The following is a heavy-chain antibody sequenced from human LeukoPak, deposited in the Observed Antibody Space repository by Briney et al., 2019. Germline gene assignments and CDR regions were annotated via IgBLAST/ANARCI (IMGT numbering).Heavy chain of an antibody. CDR2: IRYDGSNK. CDR1: GFTFSSYG. CDR3: ARDYDKGYGMDV. V-gene: IGHV3-30*02. J-gene: IGHJ6*02. D-gene: IGHD3-22*01. Sequence: GGSLRLSCAASGFTFSSYGMHWVRQAPGKGLEWVAFIRYDGSNKYYADSVKGRFTISRDNSKNTLYLQMNSLRAEDTAVYYCARDYDKGYGMDVWGQGTTVTVSS.